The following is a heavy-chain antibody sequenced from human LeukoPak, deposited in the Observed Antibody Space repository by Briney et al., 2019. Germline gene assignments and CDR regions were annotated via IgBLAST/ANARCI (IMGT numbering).Heavy chain of an antibody. D-gene: IGHD6-19*01. V-gene: IGHV3-21*01. J-gene: IGHJ5*02. CDR3: ARDPSSSGWYFWFDP. Sequence: GGSLRLSCAASGFTFSSYSMNWVRQAPGKGLEWVSSISSRSSYIYYADSMKGRFTISRDNAKNSLYLQMNSLRAEDTAVYYCARDPSSSGWYFWFDPWGQGTLVTVSS. CDR1: GFTFSSYS. CDR2: ISSRSSYI.